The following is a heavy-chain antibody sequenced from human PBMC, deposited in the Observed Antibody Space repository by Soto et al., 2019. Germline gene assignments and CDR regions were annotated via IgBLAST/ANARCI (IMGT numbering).Heavy chain of an antibody. CDR2: IYWDDDK. J-gene: IGHJ4*02. CDR1: GFSLTTSGVG. D-gene: IGHD3-3*01. V-gene: IGHV2-5*02. Sequence: QITLNESGPTQVKPRQNLTLTCTFSGFSLTTSGVGVGWIRQSPGKAPEWLALIYWDDDKRYSPSLKSRLTITKDTYKNHVVLTMADLDPADTATYYCAHRVLRTVFGLVTTTAIYFDFWGQGTPVAVSS. CDR3: AHRVLRTVFGLVTTTAIYFDF.